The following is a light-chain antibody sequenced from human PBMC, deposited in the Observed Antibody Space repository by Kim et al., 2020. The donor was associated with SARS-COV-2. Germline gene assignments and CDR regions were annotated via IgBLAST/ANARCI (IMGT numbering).Light chain of an antibody. CDR1: QSVTTY. CDR2: GAS. Sequence: EIVLTQSPGTLSLSPGERATLSCRASQSVTTYLAWYQQKSGQAPRLLVYGASKRATGIPARFSGRGSGTDFTLTINSLEPEDFAVYYCQHRNIWPPERTFCGGTKVDIK. J-gene: IGKJ4*01. CDR3: QHRNIWPPERT. V-gene: IGKV3-11*01.